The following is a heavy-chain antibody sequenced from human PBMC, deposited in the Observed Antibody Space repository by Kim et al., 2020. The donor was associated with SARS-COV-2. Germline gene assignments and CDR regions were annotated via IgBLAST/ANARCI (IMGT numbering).Heavy chain of an antibody. CDR3: VRVSVATRDFDS. J-gene: IGHJ4*02. V-gene: IGHV4-59*01. CDR2: IYSSGDT. CDR1: GGSISGYY. D-gene: IGHD6-19*01. Sequence: SETLSLTCTVSGGSISGYYWTWIRQPPGRGLEWIGCIYSSGDTYYNPSLKSRLTISLDTSKKQFSLRLASVTAADTAVYYCVRVSVATRDFDSWGQGTLV.